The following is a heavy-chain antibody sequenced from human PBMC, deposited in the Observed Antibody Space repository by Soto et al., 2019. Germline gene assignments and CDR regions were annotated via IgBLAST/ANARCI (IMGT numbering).Heavy chain of an antibody. CDR3: AHRDYDILTGYPFNY. V-gene: IGHV2-5*02. CDR2: IYWDDDK. CDR1: GFSLSTSGVG. D-gene: IGHD3-9*01. J-gene: IGHJ4*02. Sequence: QITLKESGPTLVKPTQTLTLTCTFSGFSLSTSGVGVGWIRQPPGKALEWLALIYWDDDKRYSPSLKSRLTIXRDXSXNQVVLTMTNMDPVDTATYYCAHRDYDILTGYPFNYWGQGTLVTVSS.